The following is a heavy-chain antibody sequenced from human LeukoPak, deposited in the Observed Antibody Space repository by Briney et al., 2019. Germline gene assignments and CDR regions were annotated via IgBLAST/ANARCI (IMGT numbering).Heavy chain of an antibody. J-gene: IGHJ4*02. CDR2: IYHSGDT. CDR3: ARVAYDFWSGYNPPFYFDY. D-gene: IGHD3-3*01. CDR1: GGSISSSSYY. V-gene: IGHV4-39*01. Sequence: KPSETLSLTCTVSGGSISSSSYYWGWIRQPPGKGMEWIATIYHSGDTYYNPSLKSRVTISVDTSKNQFSLKLSSVTAADTTVYYCARVAYDFWSGYNPPFYFDYWGQGTPVTVSS.